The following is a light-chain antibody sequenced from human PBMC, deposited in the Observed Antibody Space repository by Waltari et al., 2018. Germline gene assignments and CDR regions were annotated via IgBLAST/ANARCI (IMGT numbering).Light chain of an antibody. CDR1: SGDVGGSHA. CDR3: NSYAGSSTWV. V-gene: IGLV2-23*01. CDR2: EGS. J-gene: IGLJ3*02. Sequence: QSALTQPASVTGPPAQSITISCPVTSGDVGGSHAVSWYQRHPGKVPKLIIYEGSKRPSGISDRFSGSKSGNTASLTISGLQTEDEAEYYCNSYAGSSTWVFGGGTQLTVV.